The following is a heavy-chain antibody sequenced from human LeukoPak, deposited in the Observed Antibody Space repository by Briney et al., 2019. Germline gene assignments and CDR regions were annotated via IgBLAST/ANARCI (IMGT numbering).Heavy chain of an antibody. CDR1: GGSFSGYY. Sequence: SETLSLTCAVYGGSFSGYYWSWIRQPPGKGLEWIGEINHSGSTNYNPSLKSRVTISVDTSKNQFSLKLSSVTAADTAVYYCARRYYYDSSGYNWGQGTLVTVSS. D-gene: IGHD3-22*01. V-gene: IGHV4-34*01. CDR2: INHSGST. CDR3: ARRYYYDSSGYN. J-gene: IGHJ4*02.